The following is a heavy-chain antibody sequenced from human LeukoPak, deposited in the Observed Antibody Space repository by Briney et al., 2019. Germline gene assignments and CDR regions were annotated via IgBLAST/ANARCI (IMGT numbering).Heavy chain of an antibody. CDR2: IYWDDDK. D-gene: IGHD2-2*01. CDR3: AHRKGYLSKTSCYYYYGKDV. V-gene: IGHV2-5*02. Sequence: SGPTLVKPTQTLALTCTFSGFSLSTSGVGVGWIRQPPGKALEWLALIYWDDDKRYSPSLKSRLTITKDTSKNQVVLTMTNMDPVDTATYFWAHRKGYLSKTSCYYYYGKDVLGQGTTVTVSS. J-gene: IGHJ6*02. CDR1: GFSLSTSGVG.